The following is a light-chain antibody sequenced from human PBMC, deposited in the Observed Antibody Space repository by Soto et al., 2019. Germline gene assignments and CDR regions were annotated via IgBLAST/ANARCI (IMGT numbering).Light chain of an antibody. CDR1: QGIRSD. J-gene: IGKJ1*01. Sequence: SPXYLSSSVGDRVTITCRASQGIRSDLGWFQQKPGKAPKLLISATSILQSGVPSRFSGSGSGTDFTLTISGLQPEDFASYYCLQDYTYPWTFGQGTKVDIK. CDR2: ATS. V-gene: IGKV1-6*01. CDR3: LQDYTYPWT.